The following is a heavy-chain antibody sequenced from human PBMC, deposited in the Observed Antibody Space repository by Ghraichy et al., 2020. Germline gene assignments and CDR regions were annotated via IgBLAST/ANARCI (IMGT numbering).Heavy chain of an antibody. V-gene: IGHV3-66*02. CDR1: GFSVRNNQ. D-gene: IGHD1-26*01. Sequence: LSLTCAASGFSVRNNQMSWVRQAPGKGLEWVSVVYSGVTTNHADSVKGRFTIPRDNSKNTLYLQMNSLRAEDTAVFYCARGAYGSLDYWGQGTLVTVSS. CDR3: ARGAYGSLDY. CDR2: VYSGVTT. J-gene: IGHJ4*02.